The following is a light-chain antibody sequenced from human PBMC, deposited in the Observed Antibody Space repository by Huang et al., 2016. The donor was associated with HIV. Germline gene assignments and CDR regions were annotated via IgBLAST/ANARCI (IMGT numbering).Light chain of an antibody. V-gene: IGKV1-12*01. CDR1: EGIGSW. J-gene: IGKJ4*01. CDR2: AAS. Sequence: EIQMTQSPSYVSASIGDRVTITCRASEGIGSWLAWYQQKPGRAPKLLIYAASTLQGGVPSRFSGSGSGTDFTLTITTLQPEDFATYYCQQAISFPLTFGGGTKVEIK. CDR3: QQAISFPLT.